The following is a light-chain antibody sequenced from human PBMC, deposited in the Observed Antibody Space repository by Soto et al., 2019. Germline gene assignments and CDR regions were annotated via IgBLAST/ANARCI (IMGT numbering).Light chain of an antibody. CDR3: QQYGGSPRT. CDR1: QSVSSNH. CDR2: GGS. V-gene: IGKV3-20*01. Sequence: DIVLTQSPGTLSLSPGERATLSCRASQSVSSNHLAWYQQKPGQAPRLLIYGGSSRATGIPVRFSGSGSETDFTLTITRLEPEDFAVYYCQQYGGSPRTFGQGTRLETK. J-gene: IGKJ5*01.